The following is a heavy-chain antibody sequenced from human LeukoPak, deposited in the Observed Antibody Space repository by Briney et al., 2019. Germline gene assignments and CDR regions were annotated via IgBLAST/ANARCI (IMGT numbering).Heavy chain of an antibody. CDR3: ARDRRQWLFPTVGYWFDP. V-gene: IGHV3-21*01. D-gene: IGHD6-19*01. CDR1: GFTFSSYS. Sequence: GGSLRLSCAASGFTFSSYSMNWVSQAAGKGMEWVSSISSSSSYIYYADTVKGRFTISRDNAKNSLYLQMNSLRAEDTAVYYCARDRRQWLFPTVGYWFDPWGQGTLVTVSS. CDR2: ISSSSSYI. J-gene: IGHJ5*02.